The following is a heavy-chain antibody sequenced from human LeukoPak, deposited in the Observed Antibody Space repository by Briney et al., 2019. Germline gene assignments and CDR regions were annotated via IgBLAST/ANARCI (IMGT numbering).Heavy chain of an antibody. J-gene: IGHJ4*02. Sequence: GGSLRLSCAASGFIFRNYAMSWVRQAPGKGLEWVSAISISGGSTYYADSVKGRFTISRDNSKNTLYLQMNSLRAEDTAVYYCAKDFPSPHFDYWGQGTLVTVSS. V-gene: IGHV3-23*01. CDR3: AKDFPSPHFDY. CDR2: ISISGGST. CDR1: GFIFRNYA.